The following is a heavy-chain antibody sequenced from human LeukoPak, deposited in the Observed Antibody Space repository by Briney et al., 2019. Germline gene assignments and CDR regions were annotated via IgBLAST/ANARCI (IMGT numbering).Heavy chain of an antibody. D-gene: IGHD2-15*01. CDR3: ARRSPYCSGGSCYSFDP. V-gene: IGHV1-69*02. CDR1: GGTSITHI. CDR2: NIPMLGIP. J-gene: IGHJ5*02. Sequence: SVKVSCKASGGTSITHIINWVRQAPGQGLEWMGRNIPMLGIPNYAQKFQGRVTITADRSTNTAYMELRSLRSDDTAVYYCARRSPYCSGGSCYSFDPWGQGTLVTVSS.